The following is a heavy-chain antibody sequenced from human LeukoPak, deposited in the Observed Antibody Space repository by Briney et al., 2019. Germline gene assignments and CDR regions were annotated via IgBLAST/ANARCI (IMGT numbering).Heavy chain of an antibody. CDR2: IYHSGST. CDR1: GGSISSSNW. V-gene: IGHV4-4*02. Sequence: PSETLSLTCAVSGGSISSSNWWNWVRQPPGKGLEWIGQIYHSGSTNYNPSLKTRVTISVDKSKSQFSLNLTSVTAADTAVYYCARDRYYYDSSTNWFDPWGQGTLVTVSS. D-gene: IGHD3-22*01. CDR3: ARDRYYYDSSTNWFDP. J-gene: IGHJ5*02.